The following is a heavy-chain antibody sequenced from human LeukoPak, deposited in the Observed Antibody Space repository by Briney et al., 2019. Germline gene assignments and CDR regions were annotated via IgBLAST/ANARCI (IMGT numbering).Heavy chain of an antibody. Sequence: ASVKVSCKASGYTFTGYYMHWVRQAPGQGLEWMGWINPNSGGTNYAQKFQGRVTMTRDTSISTAYMELSRLRSDDTAVYYCAKVWEERYNWNDLRGAFDIWGQGTMVTVSS. CDR1: GYTFTGYY. D-gene: IGHD1-20*01. CDR2: INPNSGGT. V-gene: IGHV1-2*02. J-gene: IGHJ3*02. CDR3: AKVWEERYNWNDLRGAFDI.